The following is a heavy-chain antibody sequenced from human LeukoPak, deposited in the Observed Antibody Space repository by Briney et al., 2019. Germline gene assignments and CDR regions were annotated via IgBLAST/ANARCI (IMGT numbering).Heavy chain of an antibody. Sequence: SQTLSLTCAISGDSVSSNSAAWNWIRQSPSRGLEWLGRTYYRAKWYNDYAVSVKSRITINPDTSKNQFSLQLNSVTPEDTAVYYCARDGVWFGELSYCNYGMDVWGQGTTVTVSS. V-gene: IGHV6-1*01. D-gene: IGHD3-10*01. CDR2: TYYRAKWYN. CDR3: ARDGVWFGELSYCNYGMDV. CDR1: GDSVSSNSAA. J-gene: IGHJ6*02.